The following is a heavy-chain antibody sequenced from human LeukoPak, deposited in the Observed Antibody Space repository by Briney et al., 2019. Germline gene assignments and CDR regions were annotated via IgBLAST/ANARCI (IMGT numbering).Heavy chain of an antibody. J-gene: IGHJ3*02. CDR1: GFTFSSYA. CDR2: IKQDGSEK. V-gene: IGHV3-7*01. D-gene: IGHD5-24*01. CDR3: ARTRRMATIGYAFDI. Sequence: GGSLRLSCAASGFTFSSYAMHWVRQAPGKGLEWVANIKQDGSEKYYVDSVKGRFTISRDNAKNSLYLQMNSLRAEDTAVYYCARTRRMATIGYAFDIWGQGTMVTVSS.